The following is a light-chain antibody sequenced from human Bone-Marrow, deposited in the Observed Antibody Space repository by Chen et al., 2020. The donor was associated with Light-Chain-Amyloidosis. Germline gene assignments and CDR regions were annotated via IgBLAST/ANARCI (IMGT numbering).Light chain of an antibody. Sequence: SYVLTQPSSVSVAPGQTATIACGGNNIGSTSVHWYQQTPGQAPLLVVDDDSDRPSGIPERLSGSNAGNTATLTLSRVEAGDEAVYYCQVWDRSSDRPVFGGGTKLTVL. CDR1: NIGSTS. J-gene: IGLJ3*02. CDR3: QVWDRSSDRPV. CDR2: DDS. V-gene: IGLV3-21*02.